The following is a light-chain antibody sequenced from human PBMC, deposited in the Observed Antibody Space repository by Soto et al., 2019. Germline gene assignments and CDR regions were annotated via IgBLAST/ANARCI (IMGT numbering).Light chain of an antibody. J-gene: IGKJ5*01. CDR1: QSVSSN. CDR2: GAS. CDR3: QQYNWGIT. V-gene: IGKV3D-15*01. Sequence: EIVMTQSLATLSVSPGERATLSCRASQSVSSNLAWYQQKPGQAPRLLIYGASSRATGIPDRFSGSGSGTDFTLTISRLEPEDFATYYCQQYNWGITFGQGTRLEIK.